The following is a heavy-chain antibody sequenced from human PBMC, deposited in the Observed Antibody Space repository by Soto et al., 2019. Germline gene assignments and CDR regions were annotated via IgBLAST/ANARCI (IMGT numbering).Heavy chain of an antibody. V-gene: IGHV1-3*01. D-gene: IGHD3-16*01. CDR3: ARDEGGSYDY. CDR1: GYTFTSYA. CDR2: INAGNGNT. Sequence: QVQLVQSGAEVKKPGASVKVSCKASGYTFTSYAMYWVRQAPGQRLEWMGWINAGNGNTKYSQNFQDRVTITRDTCAGAAYMGLSSLRSEDTAVYYCARDEGGSYDYRGQGTLVTVSS. J-gene: IGHJ4*02.